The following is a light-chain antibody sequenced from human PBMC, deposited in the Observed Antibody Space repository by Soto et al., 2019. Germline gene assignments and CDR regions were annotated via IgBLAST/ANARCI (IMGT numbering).Light chain of an antibody. CDR2: STN. J-gene: IGLJ2*01. CDR1: SSNIGSDP. CDR3: TSWDDTLNGPV. V-gene: IGLV1-44*01. Sequence: QSVLTQPPSASGTPGQRVTISCSGSSSNIGSDPVNWYQQLPGTAPKLLIYSTNQRPSGVPDRFSGSKSGTSASLAIGGLQSEDEADYYCTSWDDTLNGPVFGGGTKLTVL.